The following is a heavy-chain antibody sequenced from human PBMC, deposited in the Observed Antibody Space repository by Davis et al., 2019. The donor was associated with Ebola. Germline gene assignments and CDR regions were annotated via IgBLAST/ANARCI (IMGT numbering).Heavy chain of an antibody. CDR2: INPNSGGT. Sequence: ASVKVSCKASGYTFTGYYMHWVRQAPGQGLEWMGWINPNSGGTNYAQKFQGRVTMTRDTSISTAYMELSRLRSDDTAVYYCARSPVPVGYCSGGSCNNNWFDPWGQGTLVTVSS. V-gene: IGHV1-2*02. J-gene: IGHJ5*02. CDR1: GYTFTGYY. D-gene: IGHD2-15*01. CDR3: ARSPVPVGYCSGGSCNNNWFDP.